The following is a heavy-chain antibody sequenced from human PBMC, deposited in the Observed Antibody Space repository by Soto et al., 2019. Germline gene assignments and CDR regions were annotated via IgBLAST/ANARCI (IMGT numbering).Heavy chain of an antibody. J-gene: IGHJ3*02. Sequence: GGSLRLSCVASGFMISSYSMSWVRQAPGKGLEWVSHITGSGGTTYYADSVKGRFTISRDTSRNTLYLQMNSLRAEDTALYYCAKCTQVNLIYYAFHIWGQGTKVTVSS. CDR2: ITGSGGTT. CDR1: GFMISSYS. D-gene: IGHD1-26*01. V-gene: IGHV3-23*01. CDR3: AKCTQVNLIYYAFHI.